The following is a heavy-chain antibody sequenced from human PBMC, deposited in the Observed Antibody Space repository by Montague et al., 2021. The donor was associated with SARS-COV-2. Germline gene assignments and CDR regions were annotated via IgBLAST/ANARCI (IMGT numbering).Heavy chain of an antibody. CDR1: GDSVSSNSAA. CDR2: TYYRSKWYN. V-gene: IGHV6-1*01. Sequence: CVISGDSVSSNSAAWNWIRQSPSRGLEWLGRTYYRSKWYNDYAVSVKSRITINPDTSKNQFSLQLNSVTPEDTAVYYCARGLWFGELLYYYYYYGMDVWGQGTTVTVSS. J-gene: IGHJ6*02. D-gene: IGHD3-10*01. CDR3: ARGLWFGELLYYYYYYGMDV.